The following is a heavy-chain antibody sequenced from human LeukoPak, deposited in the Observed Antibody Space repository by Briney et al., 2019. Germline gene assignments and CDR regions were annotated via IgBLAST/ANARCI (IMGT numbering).Heavy chain of an antibody. D-gene: IGHD3-10*01. J-gene: IGHJ4*02. Sequence: ASVKVSCKASGGTFSSYAISWVRQAPGQGLEWMGGIIPIFGTANYAQKFQGRVTMTRDTSISTAYMELSRLRSDDTAVYYCARTMVRGAGFSDYWGQGTLVTVSS. CDR2: IIPIFGTA. CDR3: ARTMVRGAGFSDY. V-gene: IGHV1-69*05. CDR1: GGTFSSYA.